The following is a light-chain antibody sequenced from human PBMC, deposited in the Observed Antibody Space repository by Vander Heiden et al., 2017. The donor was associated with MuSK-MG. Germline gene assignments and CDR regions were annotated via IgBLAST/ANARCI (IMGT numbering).Light chain of an antibody. V-gene: IGKV1-12*01. Sequence: DIQMTQSPSSVSASVGDRVTITCRATPGISTWLAWYQQRPGKAPRLLIYAASSLQSGVPSRFSGSGYGTDFTLTISSRQQEDFATYYCQQANSLPPWTFGQGTKVEIK. CDR1: PGISTW. CDR3: QQANSLPPWT. CDR2: AAS. J-gene: IGKJ2*02.